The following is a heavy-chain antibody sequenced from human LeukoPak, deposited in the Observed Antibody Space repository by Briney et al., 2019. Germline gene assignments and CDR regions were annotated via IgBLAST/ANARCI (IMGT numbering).Heavy chain of an antibody. Sequence: SQTLSLTCTVSGGSISSGGYYWSWIRQHPGKGLEWIGYIYYSGSTYYNPSLKSRVTISVDTSKNQFSLKLSSVTAADTAVYYCARGPSDGYCSSTSCYGKDNWFDPWGQGTLVTVSS. D-gene: IGHD2-2*01. CDR1: GGSISSGGYY. V-gene: IGHV4-31*03. CDR3: ARGPSDGYCSSTSCYGKDNWFDP. J-gene: IGHJ5*02. CDR2: IYYSGST.